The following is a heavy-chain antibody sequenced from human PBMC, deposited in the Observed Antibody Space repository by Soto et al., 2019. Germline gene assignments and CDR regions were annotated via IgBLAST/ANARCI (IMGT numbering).Heavy chain of an antibody. CDR2: INAGNGNT. Sequence: ASVKVSCKASGYTFTSYAIHWVRQAPGQRLEWMGWINAGNGNTKYAQKFQGRVTMTTDTSTSTAYMELRSLRSDDTAVYYCARDLAAARRTRFDPWGQGTLVTVSS. J-gene: IGHJ5*02. CDR3: ARDLAAARRTRFDP. D-gene: IGHD6-13*01. CDR1: GYTFTSYA. V-gene: IGHV1-3*01.